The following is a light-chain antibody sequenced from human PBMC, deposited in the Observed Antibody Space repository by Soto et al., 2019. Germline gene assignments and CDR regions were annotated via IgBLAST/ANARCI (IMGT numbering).Light chain of an antibody. CDR1: QSVSSSY. Sequence: EIVLTQSPGTLSLSPGERATLSCRASQSVSSSYLAWYQQIPGQAPRLLIYAASTRATGIPDRFSGSGSGTDFTLTISRLEPEDFAVYYCQQYYKTAYTFGQGTKVEIK. CDR3: QQYYKTAYT. J-gene: IGKJ2*01. V-gene: IGKV3-20*01. CDR2: AAS.